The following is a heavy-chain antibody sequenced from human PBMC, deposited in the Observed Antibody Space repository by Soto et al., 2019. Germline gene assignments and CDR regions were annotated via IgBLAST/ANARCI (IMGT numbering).Heavy chain of an antibody. Sequence: EVQLLESGGNVIQPGGSLRLSCAASGFTFRNYDMSWVRQAPGAGLEWVSGISANGGRTYYADSVKGRFTISRDNSNNALFLQMNSLRAEDTALYYCGKHPNGDYVGAFDMWGRGTMVTVSA. J-gene: IGHJ3*02. CDR3: GKHPNGDYVGAFDM. CDR1: GFTFRNYD. D-gene: IGHD4-17*01. V-gene: IGHV3-23*01. CDR2: ISANGGRT.